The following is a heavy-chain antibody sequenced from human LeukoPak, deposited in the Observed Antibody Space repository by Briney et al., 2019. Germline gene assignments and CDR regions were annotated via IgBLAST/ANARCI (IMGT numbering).Heavy chain of an antibody. Sequence: SGGSLRLSCAASGFTFSSYAMHWVRQAPGKGLEWVAVISYDGSNKYYADSVKGRFTISRDNSKNTLYPQMNSLRAEDTAVYYCARNDGYNAFDYWGQGTLVTVSS. CDR3: ARNDGYNAFDY. D-gene: IGHD5-24*01. J-gene: IGHJ4*02. CDR2: ISYDGSNK. CDR1: GFTFSSYA. V-gene: IGHV3-30-3*01.